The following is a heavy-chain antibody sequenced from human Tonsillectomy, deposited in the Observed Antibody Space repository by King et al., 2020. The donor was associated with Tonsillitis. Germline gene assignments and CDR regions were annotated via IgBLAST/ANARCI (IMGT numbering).Heavy chain of an antibody. Sequence: QLQESGPGLVKPSETLSLTCTLSGGSISNYYWSWIRQPPGKGLEWIGYIYYGGSTTYNPSFKSRVTISADTSKNQFSLRLSSVTEADTAVYYCAGGEQWLQPLGYWGQGTLVTVSS. J-gene: IGHJ4*02. V-gene: IGHV4-59*01. CDR3: AGGEQWLQPLGY. D-gene: IGHD5-24*01. CDR2: IYYGGST. CDR1: GGSISNYY.